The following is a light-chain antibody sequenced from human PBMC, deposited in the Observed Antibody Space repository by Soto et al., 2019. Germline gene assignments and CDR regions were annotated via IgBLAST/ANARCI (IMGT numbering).Light chain of an antibody. CDR2: AAS. J-gene: IGKJ5*01. CDR1: QSISFY. V-gene: IGKV1-39*01. Sequence: DIQMTQSPSSLSASVGDRVSITCRASQSISFYLNWYQQKPGKAPNLLIYAASSLESGVPSRFSGSGSGTEFTLTISSLQPEDFATYYCQQTYRPPITFGQGTRLEIK. CDR3: QQTYRPPIT.